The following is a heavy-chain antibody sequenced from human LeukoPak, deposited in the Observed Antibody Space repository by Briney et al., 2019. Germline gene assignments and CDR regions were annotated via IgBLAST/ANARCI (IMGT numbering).Heavy chain of an antibody. Sequence: GGSLRLSCAAFGFTFTSYEMNWVRQAPGKGLEWVSYISRSGNTIYYADSVKGRFTISRDNANNSLYLHMNSLRADDTAVYYCAGARYETRIWPKSRYDYYHYMDVWGKGTTVTISS. CDR2: ISRSGNTI. V-gene: IGHV3-48*03. D-gene: IGHD3-3*01. J-gene: IGHJ6*03. CDR3: AGARYETRIWPKSRYDYYHYMDV. CDR1: GFTFTSYE.